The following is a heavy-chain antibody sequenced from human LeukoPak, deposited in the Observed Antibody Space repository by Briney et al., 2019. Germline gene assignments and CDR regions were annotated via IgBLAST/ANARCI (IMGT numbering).Heavy chain of an antibody. CDR3: ARVTGYMIEDYFDY. Sequence: SETLSLTCTVSGGSISSYYWSWIRQPSGKGLKWIGNIYYSGYTTYSPSLRSRVTISVDTSKNQFSLKLSSVTAADTAVYYCARVTGYMIEDYFDYWGQGTLVTVSS. D-gene: IGHD3-22*01. CDR1: GGSISSYY. CDR2: IYYSGYT. J-gene: IGHJ4*02. V-gene: IGHV4-59*01.